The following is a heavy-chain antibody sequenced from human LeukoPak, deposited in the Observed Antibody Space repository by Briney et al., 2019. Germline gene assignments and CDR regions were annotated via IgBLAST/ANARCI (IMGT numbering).Heavy chain of an antibody. V-gene: IGHV3-11*01. CDR1: GFTVSTNY. CDR2: ISSSGSTI. Sequence: GGSLRLSCAASGFTVSTNYMSWIRQAPGKGLEWVSYISSSGSTIYYADSVKGRFTISRDNAKNSLYLQMNSLRAEDTAVYYCARGFGKQRRGGYFDYWGQGTLVTVSS. J-gene: IGHJ4*02. D-gene: IGHD3-16*01. CDR3: ARGFGKQRRGGYFDY.